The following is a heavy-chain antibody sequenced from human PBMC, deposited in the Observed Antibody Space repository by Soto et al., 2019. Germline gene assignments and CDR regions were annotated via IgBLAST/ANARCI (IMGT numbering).Heavy chain of an antibody. CDR2: IYDSGKT. CDR3: ARGPTSDKVDY. Sequence: SETLSLTCAVYGGSFSGYYWSWIRQPPGEGLEWIGHIYDSGKTYTNPSLQSQVTMSVDTSKTQFSLRLTSVTAADTAVYYCARGPTSDKVDYWGQGTLVTVSS. D-gene: IGHD3-10*01. J-gene: IGHJ4*02. CDR1: GGSFSGYY. V-gene: IGHV4-34*01.